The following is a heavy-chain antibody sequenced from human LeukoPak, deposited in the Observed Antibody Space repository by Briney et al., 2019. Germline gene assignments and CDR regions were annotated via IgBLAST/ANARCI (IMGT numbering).Heavy chain of an antibody. V-gene: IGHV3-33*01. CDR3: ARAEAVAGSPIDN. Sequence: GRSLRLSCAASGFTFSSYGMHWVRQAPGKGLEWVAVIWYDGSNKYYADSVKGRFTISRDNSKNTLYLQMNSLRAEDTAVYYCARAEAVAGSPIDNWGQGTLVTVSS. CDR1: GFTFSSYG. J-gene: IGHJ4*02. CDR2: IWYDGSNK. D-gene: IGHD6-19*01.